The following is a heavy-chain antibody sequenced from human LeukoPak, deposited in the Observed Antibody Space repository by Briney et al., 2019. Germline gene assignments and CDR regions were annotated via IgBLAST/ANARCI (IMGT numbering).Heavy chain of an antibody. CDR3: ASNHCSSTSCRGY. CDR2: IYTSGST. D-gene: IGHD2-2*01. J-gene: IGHJ4*02. CDR1: GGSISSGSDY. V-gene: IGHV4-61*02. Sequence: PSETLSLTCTVSGGSISSGSDYWSWIRQPAGKGLEWIGRIYTSGSTNYNPSLKSRVTISVDTSKNQFSLKLSSVTAADTAVYYCASNHCSSTSCRGYWGQGTLVTVSS.